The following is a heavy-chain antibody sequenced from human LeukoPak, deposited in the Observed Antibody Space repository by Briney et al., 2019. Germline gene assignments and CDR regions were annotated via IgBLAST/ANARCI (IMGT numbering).Heavy chain of an antibody. CDR2: VKQDGIET. CDR3: ARDGTGFDY. J-gene: IGHJ4*02. V-gene: IGHV3-7*01. D-gene: IGHD2-8*02. CDR1: GFTFSRDW. Sequence: PGGSLRLSCVASGFTFSRDWMSWVRQPPGKRLEWVASVKQDGIETQYVDSVKGRFTISRDNAKNSVYLQMNSLRVEDTAVYYCARDGTGFDYWGQGTLVTVSS.